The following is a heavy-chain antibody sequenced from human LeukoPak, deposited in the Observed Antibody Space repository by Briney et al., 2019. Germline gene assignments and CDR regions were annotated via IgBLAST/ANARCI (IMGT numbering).Heavy chain of an antibody. V-gene: IGHV4-4*07. CDR1: GGPINNYC. CDR3: AREQTTGFDQ. D-gene: IGHD4-17*01. Sequence: SETLSLTCTVSGGPINNYCWSWIRRPAGKGLEWMGRIYSSGSTSYNPSLNNRLTISLDKTKNQVSLKLTSVTAADTAMYVCAREQTTGFDQWGQGTLVTVSS. J-gene: IGHJ4*02. CDR2: IYSSGST.